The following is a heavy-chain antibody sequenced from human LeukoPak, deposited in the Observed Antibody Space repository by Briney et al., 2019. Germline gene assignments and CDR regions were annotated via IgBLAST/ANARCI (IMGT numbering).Heavy chain of an antibody. D-gene: IGHD1-26*01. CDR2: ISSSGSTI. CDR1: GFTFSIYG. Sequence: GGSLRLSXAAFGFTFSIYGMNWVRQAPGKGLEWVSYISSSGSTIYYADSVEGRFTISRDNAKNLLYLQMNSLRVEDTAVYYCARLGGSYPVSPWGQGTLVTVFS. V-gene: IGHV3-48*03. J-gene: IGHJ5*02. CDR3: ARLGGSYPVSP.